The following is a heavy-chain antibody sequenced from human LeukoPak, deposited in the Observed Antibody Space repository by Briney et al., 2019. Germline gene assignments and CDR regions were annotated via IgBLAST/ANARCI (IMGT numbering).Heavy chain of an antibody. Sequence: PGGSLRLSCAASGFTFSSYAMSWIRQAPGKGLEWISYISSSGSSIYYADSVRGRFTISRDNAKNSLYLQMNSLRAEDTAVYYCAVHSSGYSSDAFDMWGQGTMVPVSS. J-gene: IGHJ3*02. D-gene: IGHD3-22*01. V-gene: IGHV3-11*04. CDR2: ISSSGSSI. CDR3: AVHSSGYSSDAFDM. CDR1: GFTFSSYA.